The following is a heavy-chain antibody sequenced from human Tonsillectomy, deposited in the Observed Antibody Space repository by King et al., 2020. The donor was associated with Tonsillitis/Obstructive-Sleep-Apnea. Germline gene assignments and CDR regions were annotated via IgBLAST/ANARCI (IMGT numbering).Heavy chain of an antibody. CDR2: IYHSGGN. CDR3: SKSKVPYEGGDCFDP. V-gene: IGHV4-4*02. CDR1: GGSISSSNW. D-gene: IGHD3-16*01. J-gene: IGHJ5*02. Sequence: QLQESGPGLVKPSGTLSLTCAVSGGSISSSNWWSWVRQPPGKGLEWIGGIYHSGGNNYYSSLKSRVTISVDKSKNQFSLQLSSVTAADTAVYYCSKSKVPYEGGDCFDPWGQGTLVTVSS.